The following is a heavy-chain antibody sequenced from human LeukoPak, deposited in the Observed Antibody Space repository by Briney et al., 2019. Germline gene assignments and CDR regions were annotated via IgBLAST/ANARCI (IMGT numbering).Heavy chain of an antibody. V-gene: IGHV3-48*04. CDR3: ARDSGYSSSWYPLFDY. D-gene: IGHD6-13*01. Sequence: GGSLRLSCAASGFNFSPYSMNWLRQAPGKGLEWVSYIDSSSGTIYYADSVRGRFTISRDNAKNSPYLQMNSLRAEDTAVYYCARDSGYSSSWYPLFDYWGQGTLVTVSS. CDR1: GFNFSPYS. CDR2: IDSSSGTI. J-gene: IGHJ4*02.